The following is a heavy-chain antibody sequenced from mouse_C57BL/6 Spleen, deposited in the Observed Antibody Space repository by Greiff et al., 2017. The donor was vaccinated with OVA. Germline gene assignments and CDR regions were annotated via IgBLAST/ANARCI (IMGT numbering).Heavy chain of an antibody. D-gene: IGHD3-2*02. CDR2: IDPSDSYT. Sequence: QVQLQQPGAELVMPGASVKLSCKASGYTFTSYWMHWVKQRPGQGLEWIGEIDPSDSYTNYNQKFKGKSTLTVDKSSSTAYMQLSSLTSEDSAVYYCARELRPAWFAYWAQGTLVTVSA. CDR3: ARELRPAWFAY. CDR1: GYTFTSYW. J-gene: IGHJ3*01. V-gene: IGHV1-69*01.